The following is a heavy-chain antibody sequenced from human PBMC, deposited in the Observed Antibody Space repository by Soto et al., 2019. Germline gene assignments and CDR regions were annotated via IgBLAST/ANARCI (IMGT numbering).Heavy chain of an antibody. CDR2: IIPIFGTA. J-gene: IGHJ4*02. Sequence: SVTLSCKSSGGTFSSYAISWVRQAPGQGLEWMGGIIPIFGTANYAQKFQGRGTITADESTSTAYMELSSLRSEDTAVYYCSRAPPDSWRVHRNKKPRGRNVFDYWGQGTLVTVSS. D-gene: IGHD1-26*01. CDR1: GGTFSSYA. CDR3: SRAPPDSWRVHRNKKPRGRNVFDY. V-gene: IGHV1-69*13.